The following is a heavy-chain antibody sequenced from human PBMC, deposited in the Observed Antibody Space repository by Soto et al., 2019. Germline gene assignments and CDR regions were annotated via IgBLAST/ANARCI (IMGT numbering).Heavy chain of an antibody. CDR2: INPDGGGT. Sequence: QVQLVQSGAEVKKPGASVKVSCKASGYTFTSYYMHWVRLAPVQGLEWMGIINPDGGGTSYAQQFQGRVIMTRDTSTSTVYMEMSSLRSEDTAVYYCAVGGNYLSMDVWGQGTTVTVSS. J-gene: IGHJ6*02. CDR1: GYTFTSYY. CDR3: AVGGNYLSMDV. D-gene: IGHD4-4*01. V-gene: IGHV1-46*01.